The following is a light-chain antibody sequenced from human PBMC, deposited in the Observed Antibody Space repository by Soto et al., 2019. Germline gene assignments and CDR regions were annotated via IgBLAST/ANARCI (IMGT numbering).Light chain of an antibody. J-gene: IGKJ2*01. V-gene: IGKV1-27*01. CDR2: AAS. CDR3: QKHNKAPYT. CDR1: RVINNY. Sequence: DIQMTQSPSSLSVSVGDRVAITCRASRVINNYLAWYQQKPGQVPELLIFAASTLQSGVPSRFSGSGTGTDFTLKISNLQPEDVATYYCQKHNKAPYTFCQGTKQEIK.